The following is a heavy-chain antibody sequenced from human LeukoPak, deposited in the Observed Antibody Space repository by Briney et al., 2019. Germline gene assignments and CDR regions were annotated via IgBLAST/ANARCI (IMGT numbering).Heavy chain of an antibody. V-gene: IGHV3-21*01. CDR1: GFIFSSYS. Sequence: GGSLRLSCAASGFIFSSYSMNWVRHAPGKGLEWVSSISSTSTYIHYADSLKGRFIISRDNARNSLYLQINSLRVEDTAVYYCARVQRGEMATFDYWGQGTLVTVSS. CDR3: ARVQRGEMATFDY. CDR2: ISSTSTYI. J-gene: IGHJ4*02. D-gene: IGHD5-24*01.